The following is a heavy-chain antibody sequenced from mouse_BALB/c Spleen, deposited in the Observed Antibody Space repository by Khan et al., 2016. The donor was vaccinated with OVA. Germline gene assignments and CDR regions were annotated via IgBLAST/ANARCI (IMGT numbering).Heavy chain of an antibody. V-gene: IGHV1-77*01. D-gene: IGHD1-1*02. CDR2: IYPGSGTT. CDR3: AKNYASWFAY. J-gene: IGHJ3*01. Sequence: QVQLQQSGPELMKPGASVNISCKASGYTFTDYVINWVKQRTGQGLEWIGEIYPGSGTTYYNEKFKGKATLTADKSSNTAYMQLSSLTSEDSAVYFCAKNYASWFAYWGQGTLVTVSA. CDR1: GYTFTDYV.